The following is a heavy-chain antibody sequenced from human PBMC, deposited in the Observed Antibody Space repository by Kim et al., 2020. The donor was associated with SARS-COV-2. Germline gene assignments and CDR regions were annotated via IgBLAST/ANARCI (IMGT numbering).Heavy chain of an antibody. D-gene: IGHD2-15*01. CDR1: GFTFSSYS. CDR3: TRGICSGGSCYSGD. J-gene: IGHJ1*01. CDR2: ISTSTNTI. Sequence: GGSLRLSCAASGFTFSSYSMKWVRQAPGKGLEWVSYISTSTNTIYYADSVKGRFTISRDNARNSLYLQMNSLRDEDTAIYYCTRGICSGGSCYSGDWGQG. V-gene: IGHV3-48*02.